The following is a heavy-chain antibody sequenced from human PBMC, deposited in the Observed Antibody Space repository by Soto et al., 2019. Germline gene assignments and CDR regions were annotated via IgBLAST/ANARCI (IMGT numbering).Heavy chain of an antibody. J-gene: IGHJ6*03. CDR1: GGTFSSYT. CDR2: IIPILGIA. D-gene: IGHD5-12*01. CDR3: ARGQYSGYEDYYYYYMDV. V-gene: IGHV1-69*02. Sequence: QVPLVQSGAEVKKPGSSVKVSCKASGGTFSSYTISWVRQAPGQGLEWMGRIIPILGIANYAQKFQGRVTITADKSTSTAYMELSSLRSEDTAVYYCARGQYSGYEDYYYYYMDVWGKGTTVTVSS.